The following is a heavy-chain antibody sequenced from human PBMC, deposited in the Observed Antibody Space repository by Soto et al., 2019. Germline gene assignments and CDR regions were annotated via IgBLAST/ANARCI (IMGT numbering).Heavy chain of an antibody. CDR3: ARDAVLWFGELYYYMDV. Sequence: GGSLRLSCAASGFTFSSYSMNWVRQAPGKGLEGVSSISSSSSYIYYADSVKGRFTISRDNAKNSLYLQMNSLRAEDTAVYYCARDAVLWFGELYYYMDVWGKGTTVTVSS. CDR1: GFTFSSYS. CDR2: ISSSSSYI. D-gene: IGHD3-10*01. J-gene: IGHJ6*03. V-gene: IGHV3-21*01.